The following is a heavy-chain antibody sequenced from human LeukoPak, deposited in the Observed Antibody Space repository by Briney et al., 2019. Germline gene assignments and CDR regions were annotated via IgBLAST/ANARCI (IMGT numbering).Heavy chain of an antibody. D-gene: IGHD2-2*01. J-gene: IGHJ4*02. V-gene: IGHV4-38-2*01. Sequence: SETLSLTCAVSGYSISSGYYWGWIRQPPGKGLEWIGSIYHSGSTYYNPSLKSRVTISVDTSKNPFSLKLSSVTAADTAVYYCARLVVVPAALAFDYWGQGTLVTVSS. CDR1: GYSISSGYY. CDR3: ARLVVVPAALAFDY. CDR2: IYHSGST.